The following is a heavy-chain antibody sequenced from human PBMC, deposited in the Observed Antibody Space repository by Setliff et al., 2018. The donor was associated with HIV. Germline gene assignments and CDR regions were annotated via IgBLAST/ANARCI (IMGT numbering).Heavy chain of an antibody. CDR3: ARQPPLSVLQVWFDDY. CDR2: INHSGST. V-gene: IGHV4-38-2*01. J-gene: IGHJ4*02. Sequence: SETLSLTCDVSGFSTTDGFYWAWIRQSPGKGLEWIGSINHSGSTYCTPSLKSRVTMSVDTSKNHFSLKLSSVTAADTAMYFCARQPPLSVLQVWFDDYWGQGTLVTVSS. CDR1: GFSTTDGFY. D-gene: IGHD3-10*01.